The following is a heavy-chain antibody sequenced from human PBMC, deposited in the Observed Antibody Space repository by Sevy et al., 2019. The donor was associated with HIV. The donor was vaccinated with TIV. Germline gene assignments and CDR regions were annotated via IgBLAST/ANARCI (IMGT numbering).Heavy chain of an antibody. J-gene: IGHJ4*02. V-gene: IGHV3-7*01. CDR3: ARETGSSHFDY. CDR2: INQDGSEK. Sequence: GGSLRLSCAASGFTFSKYWMSWVRQAPGKGLEWVANINQDGSEKYYVDSVKGRFTISRDNGKNSLYRQMNSLRAEDTAVYYCARETGSSHFDYWGQGTLVTVSS. CDR1: GFTFSKYW. D-gene: IGHD3-10*01.